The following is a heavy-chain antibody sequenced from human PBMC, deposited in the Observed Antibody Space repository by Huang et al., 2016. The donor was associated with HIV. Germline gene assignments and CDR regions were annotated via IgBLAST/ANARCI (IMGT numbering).Heavy chain of an antibody. CDR3: ARDLDTDDYYLGFDAFDI. CDR1: GFIFRTYW. Sequence: EVQLVESGGGVVQPGGSLRLSCAASGFIFRTYWMSWVRQAPGKGLEWVANINPDGSQREYVDSVEGRFTVSRDNAKNSLYLQMNSRRVADTAVYSCARDLDTDDYYLGFDAFDIWGPGILVSVSS. J-gene: IGHJ3*02. V-gene: IGHV3-7*01. CDR2: INPDGSQR. D-gene: IGHD3-22*01.